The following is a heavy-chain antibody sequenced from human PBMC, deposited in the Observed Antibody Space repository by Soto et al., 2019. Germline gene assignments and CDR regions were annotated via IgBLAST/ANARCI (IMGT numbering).Heavy chain of an antibody. CDR3: ASPYYDSSALQH. D-gene: IGHD3-22*01. V-gene: IGHV3-30-3*01. Sequence: GGSLRLSCAASGFTFSSYAMHWVRQAPGKGLEWVAVISYDGSNKYYVDSVKGRFTISRDNSKNTLYLQMNSLRAEDTAVYYCASPYYDSSALQHWGQGTLVTVSS. CDR1: GFTFSSYA. CDR2: ISYDGSNK. J-gene: IGHJ1*01.